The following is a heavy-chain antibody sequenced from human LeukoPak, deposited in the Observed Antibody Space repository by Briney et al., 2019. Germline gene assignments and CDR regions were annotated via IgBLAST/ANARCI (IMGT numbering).Heavy chain of an antibody. J-gene: IGHJ3*02. CDR2: IYYSGST. CDR3: ARHVTSGWRLGAFDI. V-gene: IGHV4-39*01. D-gene: IGHD6-19*01. Sequence: SETLSLTCTVSGGSISSSSYYWGWIRQPPGKGLEWIGSIYYSGSTYYNPSLKSRVTISVDTSKNQFSLKQSSVAAADTAIYYCARHVTSGWRLGAFDIWGQGAMVTVSS. CDR1: GGSISSSSYY.